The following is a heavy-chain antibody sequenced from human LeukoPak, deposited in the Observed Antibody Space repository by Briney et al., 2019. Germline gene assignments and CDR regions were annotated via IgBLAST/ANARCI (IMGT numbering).Heavy chain of an antibody. CDR2: MYRTGST. J-gene: IGHJ5*02. D-gene: IGHD6-19*01. CDR3: AREGTYGWYNWFDP. CDR1: GGSISSYY. V-gene: IGHV4-59*01. Sequence: PSETLSLTCTVSGGSISSYYWSWIRQPPGKGLEWIGYMYRTGSTNYNPSLESRVTITPDTSKNQFSLRLTSVTAADTAVYYCAREGTYGWYNWFDPWGQGTLVTVSS.